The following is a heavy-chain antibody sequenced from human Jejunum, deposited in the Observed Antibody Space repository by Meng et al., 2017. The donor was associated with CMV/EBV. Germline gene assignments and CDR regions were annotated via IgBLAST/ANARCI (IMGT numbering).Heavy chain of an antibody. CDR1: GFPFSDYW. CDR3: ARGLYGPDY. V-gene: IGHV3-74*01. Sequence: SFASSGFPFSDYWMHWVRQAPGQGLVWVSRINNDGGNTVYADSVKGRFTFSRDNAKNTLYLQMNSLRAEDTAVYYCARGLYGPDYWGQGTLVTVSS. J-gene: IGHJ4*02. D-gene: IGHD4-17*01. CDR2: INNDGGNT.